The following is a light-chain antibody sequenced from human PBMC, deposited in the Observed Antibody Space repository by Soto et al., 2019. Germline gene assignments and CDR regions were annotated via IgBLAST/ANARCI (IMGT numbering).Light chain of an antibody. Sequence: SYELTQPPSVSVSPGQTAGITCSGDTLPKQYVYWYQQKPGQAPVLVIFKDNKRPSGIPERFSGSSSGTTVTLTISGVQAEDEADYYCQSTDSSGTHGVFGGGTKLTVL. V-gene: IGLV3-25*03. CDR1: TLPKQY. J-gene: IGLJ3*02. CDR2: KDN. CDR3: QSTDSSGTHGV.